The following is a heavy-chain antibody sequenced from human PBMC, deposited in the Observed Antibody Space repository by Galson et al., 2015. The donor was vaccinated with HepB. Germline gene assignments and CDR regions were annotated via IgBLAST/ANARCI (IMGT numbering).Heavy chain of an antibody. Sequence: SLRLSCAASDFNFSNYGIHWVRQAPGKGLEWVAVIWYDGSNRYYADSVKGRFTISRDNSKNTLYLQMNSLSAADTAVYYCARGRGYGSGTYLDYWGQGTLVTVSS. CDR1: DFNFSNYG. V-gene: IGHV3-33*01. CDR2: IWYDGSNR. CDR3: ARGRGYGSGTYLDY. D-gene: IGHD3-10*01. J-gene: IGHJ4*02.